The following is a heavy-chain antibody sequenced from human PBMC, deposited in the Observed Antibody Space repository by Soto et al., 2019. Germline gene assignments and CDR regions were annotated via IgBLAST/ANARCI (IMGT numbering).Heavy chain of an antibody. J-gene: IGHJ3*02. Sequence: SETLSLTCTVSGDSISSYYWSWIRQPPGKGLEWIGYIYNSGSTNYNSSLKSLVTISVDTSKNQFSLKLSSVTAADTAVYYCARSRLSTHYDILTGYQTLVAAVDIWGQGTMVTVS. CDR1: GDSISSYY. D-gene: IGHD3-9*01. CDR2: IYNSGST. V-gene: IGHV4-59*01. CDR3: ARSRLSTHYDILTGYQTLVAAVDI.